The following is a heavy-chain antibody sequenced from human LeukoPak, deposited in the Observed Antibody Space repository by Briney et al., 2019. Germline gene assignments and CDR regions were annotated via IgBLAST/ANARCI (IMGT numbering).Heavy chain of an antibody. Sequence: GGSLRLSCAASGFTFSSYGMHWVRQAPGKGLEWVAVISYDGSNKYYADSVKGRFTISRDNSKNTLYLQMNSLRAEDTAVYYCARAARRLGLLVVTHFDYWGQGTLVTVSS. CDR2: ISYDGSNK. D-gene: IGHD3-22*01. CDR3: ARAARRLGLLVVTHFDY. J-gene: IGHJ4*02. CDR1: GFTFSSYG. V-gene: IGHV3-30*03.